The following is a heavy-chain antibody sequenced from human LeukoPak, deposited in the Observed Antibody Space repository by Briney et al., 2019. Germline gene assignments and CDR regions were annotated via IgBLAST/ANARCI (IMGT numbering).Heavy chain of an antibody. CDR2: IYYSGSI. D-gene: IGHD3-16*01. CDR3: ARGRVGGSY. J-gene: IGHJ4*02. Sequence: SETLSLTCTVSGGSISSYYWSWIRQPPGKGLEWIGSIYYSGSINYNPSLRSRVTISVDTSKNQFSLKLSSVTAADTAVYYCARGRVGGSYWGQGTLFTVSS. V-gene: IGHV4-59*01. CDR1: GGSISSYY.